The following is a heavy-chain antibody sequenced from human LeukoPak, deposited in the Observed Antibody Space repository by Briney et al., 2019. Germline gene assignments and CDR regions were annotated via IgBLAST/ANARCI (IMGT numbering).Heavy chain of an antibody. J-gene: IGHJ1*01. CDR2: ISAYSGNT. D-gene: IGHD6-19*01. Sequence: ASVKVSCKASGYTFTTYGISWVRQAPGQGLEWMGWISAYSGNTNYAQKVQGRVTMTTDTSTSTAYMELRSLRSDDTAVYYCARGGTYSSGWYYPSAGYFQHWGQGTLVTVSS. V-gene: IGHV1-18*01. CDR1: GYTFTTYG. CDR3: ARGGTYSSGWYYPSAGYFQH.